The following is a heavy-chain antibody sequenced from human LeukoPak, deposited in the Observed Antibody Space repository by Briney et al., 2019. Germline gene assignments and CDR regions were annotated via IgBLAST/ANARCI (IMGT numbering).Heavy chain of an antibody. CDR2: ISYDGNNK. J-gene: IGHJ4*02. V-gene: IGHV3-30*04. CDR3: ARDLVTGGSGSRQFTAGDY. D-gene: IGHD3-10*01. CDR1: GFTFSTCV. Sequence: GGSLRLSCAASGFTFSTCVMHWVRQAPGKGLAWVAVISYDGNNKYYADSVKGRFTISRDNSKNTLYLQMNSLRAGDTAVYYCARDLVTGGSGSRQFTAGDYWGQGTLVTVSS.